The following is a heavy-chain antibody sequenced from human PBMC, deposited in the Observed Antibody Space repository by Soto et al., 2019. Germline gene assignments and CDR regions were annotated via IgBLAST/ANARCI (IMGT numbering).Heavy chain of an antibody. J-gene: IGHJ4*02. Sequence: PRGSLGVGCASSGFTLSYYAMSWVRQAPGNGLEWVSSISGSGGSTYYADSVRGRFTISRDNSKNMVFLQMNSLRVEDTAVYYCWKPPGYDSGGYYSSADYWGQGTMVTVSS. D-gene: IGHD3-22*01. CDR1: GFTLSYYA. CDR3: WKPPGYDSGGYYSSADY. CDR2: ISGSGGST. V-gene: IGHV3-23*01.